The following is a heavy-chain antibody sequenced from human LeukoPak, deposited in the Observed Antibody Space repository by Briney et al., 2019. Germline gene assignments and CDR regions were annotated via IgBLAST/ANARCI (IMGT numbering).Heavy chain of an antibody. D-gene: IGHD6-13*01. Sequence: GGSLRLSCAASGFTFSSYWMSWVRQAPGKGLEWVANIKQDGSEKYYVDSVKGRFTISRDNAKNSLYLQMNSLRAEDTAVYYCAKDLRIAAASPHYYYYMDVWGKGTTVTVSS. CDR1: GFTFSSYW. CDR2: IKQDGSEK. J-gene: IGHJ6*03. V-gene: IGHV3-7*03. CDR3: AKDLRIAAASPHYYYYMDV.